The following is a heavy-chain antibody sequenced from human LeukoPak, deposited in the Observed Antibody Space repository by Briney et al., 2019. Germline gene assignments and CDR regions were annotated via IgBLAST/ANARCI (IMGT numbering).Heavy chain of an antibody. CDR3: ARESCSGGSCYGFDY. CDR1: GGTFGSYA. V-gene: IGHV1-69*13. CDR2: IIPIFGTA. J-gene: IGHJ4*02. D-gene: IGHD2-15*01. Sequence: GASVKVSCKASGGTFGSYAISWVRQAPGQGLEWMGGIIPIFGTANYAQKFQGRVTITADESTSTAYMELSSLRSEDTAVYYCARESCSGGSCYGFDYWGQGTLVTVSS.